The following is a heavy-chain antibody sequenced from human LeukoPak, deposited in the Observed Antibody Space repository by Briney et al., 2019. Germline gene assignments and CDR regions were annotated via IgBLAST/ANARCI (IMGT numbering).Heavy chain of an antibody. CDR1: GFTFSSYA. J-gene: IGHJ4*02. V-gene: IGHV3-23*01. Sequence: GGSLRLSCAASGFTFSSYAMSWVRQAPGKGLEWVSTMSGSGGSTYYADSVKGRFTISRDNSKNTLYLQMNSLRADDTAVYYCARDTAMVWTPNYWGQGTLVTVSS. D-gene: IGHD5-18*01. CDR2: MSGSGGST. CDR3: ARDTAMVWTPNY.